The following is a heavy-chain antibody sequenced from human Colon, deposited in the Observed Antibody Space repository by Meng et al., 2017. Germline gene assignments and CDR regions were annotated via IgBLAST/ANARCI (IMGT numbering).Heavy chain of an antibody. Sequence: QVQLQQSVPGLVHPSQTLSLTCALSGDSVSSNSAAWNWIRRSPSRGLEWLGRTYYRSKWYNDYAVSVKSRITINPDTSKNQFSLQLNSLTPEDTAVYYCARESSSSAYAPFYYWGQGTLVTVSS. D-gene: IGHD3-22*01. CDR2: TYYRSKWYN. CDR3: ARESSSSAYAPFYY. V-gene: IGHV6-1*01. J-gene: IGHJ4*02. CDR1: GDSVSSNSAA.